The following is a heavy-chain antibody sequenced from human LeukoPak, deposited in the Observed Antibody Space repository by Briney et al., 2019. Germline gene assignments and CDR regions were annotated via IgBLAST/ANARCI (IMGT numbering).Heavy chain of an antibody. J-gene: IGHJ4*02. CDR3: ARGKGYSYGYGFHY. CDR2: INHSGST. CDR1: GGSISSYY. D-gene: IGHD5-18*01. V-gene: IGHV4-34*01. Sequence: SETLSLTCTVSGGSISSYYWSWIRQPPGKGLEWIGEINHSGSTNYNPSLKSRVTISVDTPKNQFSLKLSSVTAADTAVYYCARGKGYSYGYGFHYWGQGTLVTVSS.